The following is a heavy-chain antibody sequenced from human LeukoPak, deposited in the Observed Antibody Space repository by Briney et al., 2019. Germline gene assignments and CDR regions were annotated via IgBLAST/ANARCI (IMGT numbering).Heavy chain of an antibody. V-gene: IGHV3-23*01. J-gene: IGHJ6*02. CDR3: ARGLSRAMDV. D-gene: IGHD2/OR15-2a*01. Sequence: GGSLRLSCGASGFTFSSYVVRWVRQAPGKGLEWVSTISGSGGNTYYADSVKGRFTISRDNSKNTLYLQMNSLRAEDTALYYCARGLSRAMDVWGQGTTVTVSS. CDR1: GFTFSSYV. CDR2: ISGSGGNT.